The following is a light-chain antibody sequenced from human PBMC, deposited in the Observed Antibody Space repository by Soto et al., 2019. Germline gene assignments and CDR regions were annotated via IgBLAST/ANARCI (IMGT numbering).Light chain of an antibody. CDR2: TTS. CDR3: QQSYSIPWT. J-gene: IGKJ1*01. Sequence: DLQMTQSPSSLSASVGDRVIITCRASQSIGKYLNWYQLKSGRAPKLLIHTTSNLQSGVPSRFTGSGSGADFTLTIRGLQPEDFAVYYCQQSYSIPWTFGQGTKVEIK. V-gene: IGKV1-39*01. CDR1: QSIGKY.